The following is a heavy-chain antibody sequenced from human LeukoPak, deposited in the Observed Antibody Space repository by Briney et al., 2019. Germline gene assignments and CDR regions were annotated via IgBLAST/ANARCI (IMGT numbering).Heavy chain of an antibody. CDR2: ISYDGDNT. Sequence: PGGSLRLSCAASGFTFSTYWMHWVRQAPGKELVWVSRISYDGDNTNYADSVKGRFTISRDNAKNTLYLQMDSLRPEDTAVYHCVLLSLTPGWGQGTLVTVSS. D-gene: IGHD2-8*01. CDR1: GFTFSTYW. V-gene: IGHV3-74*01. J-gene: IGHJ4*02. CDR3: VLLSLTPG.